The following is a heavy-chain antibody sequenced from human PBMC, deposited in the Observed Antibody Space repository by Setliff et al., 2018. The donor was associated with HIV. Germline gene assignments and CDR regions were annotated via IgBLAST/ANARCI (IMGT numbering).Heavy chain of an antibody. D-gene: IGHD2-8*01. J-gene: IGHJ5*02. Sequence: GGSLRLSCAASGFTFISYAMHWVRQAPGKGLEWVAVISYDGSNKYYADSVKGRFTISRDNSKNTLYLQMNSLRAEDTAVYYCAREDVLMVYGRGWFDPWGQGTLVTVSS. CDR1: GFTFISYA. CDR2: ISYDGSNK. CDR3: AREDVLMVYGRGWFDP. V-gene: IGHV3-30*04.